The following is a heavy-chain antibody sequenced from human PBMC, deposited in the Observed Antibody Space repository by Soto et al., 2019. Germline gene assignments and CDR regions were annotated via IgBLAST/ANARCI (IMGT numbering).Heavy chain of an antibody. V-gene: IGHV5-51*01. D-gene: IGHD6-13*01. Sequence: EVQLVQSGAEVKKPGEYLKISCKGSGYSFTSYWIGWVRQMPGKGLEWMGIIYPGDSDTRYSPSFQGQVTISAAKSIRTAYLQGSSLKASDTAMYYCARTSAAGKYYYGMDVWGQGTTVTVSS. CDR1: GYSFTSYW. CDR2: IYPGDSDT. CDR3: ARTSAAGKYYYGMDV. J-gene: IGHJ6*02.